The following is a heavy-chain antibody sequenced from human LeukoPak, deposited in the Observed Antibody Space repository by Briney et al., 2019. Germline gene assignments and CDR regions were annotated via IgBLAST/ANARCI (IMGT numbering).Heavy chain of an antibody. D-gene: IGHD2-2*01. CDR3: ARGGWGCSSTSCPLGY. Sequence: ASVKVSCKVSGYTFTGYYMHWVRLAPGQGLEWMGWINPNSGGTNYARKFQGRVTMTRDTSISTAYMELSRLRSDDTAVYYCARGGWGCSSTSCPLGYWGQGTLVTVSS. J-gene: IGHJ4*02. CDR1: GYTFTGYY. CDR2: INPNSGGT. V-gene: IGHV1-2*02.